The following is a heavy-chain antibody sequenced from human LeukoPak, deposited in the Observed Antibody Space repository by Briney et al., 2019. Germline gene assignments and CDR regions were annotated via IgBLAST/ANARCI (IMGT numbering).Heavy chain of an antibody. CDR1: GFTFSSYA. D-gene: IGHD1-26*01. Sequence: PGGSLRLSCAASGFTFSSYAMHWVRQAPGKGLEWVVVISYDGSNKYYADSVKGRFTISRDNSKNTLYLQMNSLRAEDTAVYYCARDAGGTSGNDFDYWGQGTLVTVSS. V-gene: IGHV3-30-3*01. J-gene: IGHJ4*02. CDR2: ISYDGSNK. CDR3: ARDAGGTSGNDFDY.